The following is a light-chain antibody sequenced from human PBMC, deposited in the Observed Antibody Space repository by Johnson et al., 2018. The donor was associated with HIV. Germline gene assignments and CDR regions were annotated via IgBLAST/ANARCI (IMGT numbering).Light chain of an antibody. Sequence: QSVLTQPPSVSAAPGQKVTISCSGSTSNIGNNYVSWYQQFPGTAPKLLIYDNNKRPSGIPDRFSGSKSGTSATLGITGLQTGDEADYYCGTWDSNLSVGNVFGTGTKVTVL. CDR2: DNN. CDR3: GTWDSNLSVGNV. CDR1: TSNIGNNY. J-gene: IGLJ1*01. V-gene: IGLV1-51*01.